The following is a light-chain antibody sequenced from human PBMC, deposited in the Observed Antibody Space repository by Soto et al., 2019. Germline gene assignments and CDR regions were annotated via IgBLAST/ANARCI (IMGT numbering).Light chain of an antibody. CDR1: RSDVGGYNY. CDR3: SSYTSSSTYV. J-gene: IGLJ1*01. V-gene: IGLV2-14*01. CDR2: DVA. Sequence: QSALTQPASVSGAHGQWSTISCTGTRSDVGGYNYVYWHQQHPGKAPKLMIYDVANRPSGVSDRFSGSKSGNTASLTISGLQAEDEADYYCSSYTSSSTYVFGAGTKVTVL.